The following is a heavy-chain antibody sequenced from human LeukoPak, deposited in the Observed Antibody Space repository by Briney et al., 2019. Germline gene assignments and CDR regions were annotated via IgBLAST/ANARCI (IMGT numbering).Heavy chain of an antibody. CDR2: IKQDGSEK. J-gene: IGHJ4*02. Sequence: PGGSLTLSCAASGFIFSSYGMSWVRQAPGKGLEWVANIKQDGSEKYYVDSVKGRFTISRDNAKNSLYLQMNSLRAEDTAVYYCAREAAAADPDYWGQGTLVVVSA. D-gene: IGHD6-13*01. CDR3: AREAAAADPDY. V-gene: IGHV3-7*05. CDR1: GFIFSSYG.